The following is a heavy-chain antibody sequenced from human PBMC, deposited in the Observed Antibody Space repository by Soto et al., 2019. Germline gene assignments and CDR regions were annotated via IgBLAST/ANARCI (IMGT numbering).Heavy chain of an antibody. Sequence: VGSLRLSCAASGFTFSNYAMNWFRQAPVNGLEWVSTISGRGGSTYYADSVKGRFTISRDNSKNILYLQMNSLRAEDTAVYYCAKATMTLVVIRLDSWGQGTLVTVSS. CDR2: ISGRGGST. J-gene: IGHJ4*02. CDR1: GFTFSNYA. D-gene: IGHD3-22*01. CDR3: AKATMTLVVIRLDS. V-gene: IGHV3-23*01.